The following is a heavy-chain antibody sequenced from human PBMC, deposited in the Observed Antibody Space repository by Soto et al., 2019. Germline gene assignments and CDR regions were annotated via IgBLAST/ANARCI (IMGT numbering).Heavy chain of an antibody. J-gene: IGHJ4*02. CDR1: GFTFTDYA. Sequence: EVQFLESGGGLLQPGRSLRLSCAASGFTFTDYAMSWVRQAPGKGLEWVSLIDASGGYTYYADSVKGLFTISRDNSRNTLYLQMNSLRAEETAVYYCAKDPKAGPPYYFDYWGQGSMVTVSS. D-gene: IGHD6-13*01. CDR2: IDASGGYT. CDR3: AKDPKAGPPYYFDY. V-gene: IGHV3-23*01.